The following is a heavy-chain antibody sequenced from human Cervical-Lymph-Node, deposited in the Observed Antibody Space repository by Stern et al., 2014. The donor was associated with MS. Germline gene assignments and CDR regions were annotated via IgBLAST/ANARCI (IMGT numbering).Heavy chain of an antibody. CDR1: GDTLSRYA. D-gene: IGHD6-19*01. CDR2: IIPISGKE. CDR3: ASSYSGWDNPYHFYGMDV. Sequence: QLVQSGAEVKKPGSSVKVSCKASGDTLSRYAISWVRQAPGKGLQWMGGIIPISGKENYAQKFQGRVKLIADESTSTAYMELSSLRSEDAAVYYCASSYSGWDNPYHFYGMDVWGQGTTVTVSS. V-gene: IGHV1-69*01. J-gene: IGHJ6*02.